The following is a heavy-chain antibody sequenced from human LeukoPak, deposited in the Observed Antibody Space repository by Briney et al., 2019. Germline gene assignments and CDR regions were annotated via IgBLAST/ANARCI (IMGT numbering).Heavy chain of an antibody. CDR2: ICGHGISI. D-gene: IGHD3-10*01. Sequence: GGSLRLSCEASGFTFSNYAMSWVRQAPGKGLEWVSGICGHGISIYYADSVKGRFTISRDNSKSTLYLVMNSLRAEDTAVYYCAKEDGNYVSGSYYYFDYWGQGTLVTVSS. V-gene: IGHV3-23*01. CDR3: AKEDGNYVSGSYYYFDY. CDR1: GFTFSNYA. J-gene: IGHJ4*02.